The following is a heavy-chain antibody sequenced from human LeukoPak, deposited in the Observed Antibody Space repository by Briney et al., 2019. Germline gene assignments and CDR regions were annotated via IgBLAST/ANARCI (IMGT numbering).Heavy chain of an antibody. D-gene: IGHD2-8*01. CDR2: INPSGGST. V-gene: IGHV1-46*01. CDR3: AREDVVLVDAVRYYYYGMDV. J-gene: IGHJ6*02. CDR1: GYNFISYY. Sequence: APVKVSCKASGYNFISYYMHWVRQAPGQGLEWMGIINPSGGSTSYAQKFQDRVTMTRDTSTSTVYMELSSLNSEDTAVYYCAREDVVLVDAVRYYYYGMDVWGQGTTVTVSS.